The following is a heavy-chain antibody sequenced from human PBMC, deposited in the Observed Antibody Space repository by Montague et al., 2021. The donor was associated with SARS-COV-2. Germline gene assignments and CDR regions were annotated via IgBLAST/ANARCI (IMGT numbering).Heavy chain of an antibody. CDR3: ARHGGNDAFDI. Sequence: SETLSLTCTVSGGSISSYYWSWIRQPPGKGLEWIGYIYYSGSTXXXPSLKSRVTISVDTSKNQFSLKLSSVTAADTAVYYCARHGGNDAFDIWGRGTMVTVSS. CDR1: GGSISSYY. J-gene: IGHJ3*02. D-gene: IGHD4-23*01. V-gene: IGHV4-59*01. CDR2: IYYSGST.